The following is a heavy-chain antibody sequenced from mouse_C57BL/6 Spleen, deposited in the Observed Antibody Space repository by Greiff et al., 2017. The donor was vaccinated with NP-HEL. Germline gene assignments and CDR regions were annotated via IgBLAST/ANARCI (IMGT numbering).Heavy chain of an antibody. Sequence: VQLQQSGPELVKPGASVKISCKASGYSFTGYYMNWVKQSPEKSLEWIGEINPSTGGTTYNQKFKAQATLTVDKSSSTAYMQLKSLTSEDSAVYYCARSNYYDSWYFDVWGTGTTVTVSS. CDR1: GYSFTGYY. J-gene: IGHJ1*03. D-gene: IGHD2-4*01. CDR3: ARSNYYDSWYFDV. CDR2: INPSTGGT. V-gene: IGHV1-42*01.